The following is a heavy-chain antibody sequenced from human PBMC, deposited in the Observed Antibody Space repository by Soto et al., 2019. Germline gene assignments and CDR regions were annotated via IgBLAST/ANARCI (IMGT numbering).Heavy chain of an antibody. CDR3: AKDRLAASSSWSLFDY. CDR1: GFTFSSYG. Sequence: PVGSLRLSCAASGFTFSSYGMHWVRQAPGKGLEWVAVISYDGSNKYYADSVKGRFTISRDNSKNTLYLQMNSLRAEDTAVYYCAKDRLAASSSWSLFDYWGQGTLVTVSS. CDR2: ISYDGSNK. J-gene: IGHJ4*02. D-gene: IGHD6-13*01. V-gene: IGHV3-30*18.